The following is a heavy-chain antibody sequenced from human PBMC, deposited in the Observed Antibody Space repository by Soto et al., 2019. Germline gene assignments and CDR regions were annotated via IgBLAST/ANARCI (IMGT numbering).Heavy chain of an antibody. Sequence: VKVSCKASGGTFSSYTISWVRQAPGQGLEWMGRIIPILGIANYAQKFQGRVTITADKSTSTAYLQMNSLRAEDTAVYYCARDPDLTPGAGMDVWGQGTTVTVSS. V-gene: IGHV1-69*10. CDR2: IIPILGIA. J-gene: IGHJ6*02. CDR1: GGTFSSYT. D-gene: IGHD3-3*01. CDR3: ARDPDLTPGAGMDV.